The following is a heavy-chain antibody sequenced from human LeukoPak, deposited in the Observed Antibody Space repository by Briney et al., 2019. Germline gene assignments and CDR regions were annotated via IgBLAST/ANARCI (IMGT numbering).Heavy chain of an antibody. CDR3: ARIEGSSYPLDY. CDR2: INPNSGGT. J-gene: IGHJ4*02. Sequence: ASVKVSCKASGYTFTGYYMHWVRQAPGQGLEWMGWINPNSGGTNYAQKLQGRVTMTTDTSTSTAYMELRSLRSDDTAVYYCARIEGSSYPLDYWGQGTLVTVSS. D-gene: IGHD1-26*01. V-gene: IGHV1-2*02. CDR1: GYTFTGYY.